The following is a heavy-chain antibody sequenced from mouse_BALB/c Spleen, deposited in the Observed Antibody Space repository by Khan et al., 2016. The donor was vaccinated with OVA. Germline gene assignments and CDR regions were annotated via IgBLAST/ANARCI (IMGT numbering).Heavy chain of an antibody. J-gene: IGHJ3*01. CDR3: SRSGYGFGAY. V-gene: IGHV1-54*01. CDR2: INPGSGGT. CDR1: GYAFSNYL. D-gene: IGHD3-2*02. Sequence: QVQLQQSGAELVRPGTSVKVSCKASGYAFSNYLIEWLKQRPGQGLEWIGVINPGSGGTKYNEKFKDKATLTADTSSSTAYMQLSSLTSDDSALYCGSRSGYGFGAYWGPGTLVTVSA.